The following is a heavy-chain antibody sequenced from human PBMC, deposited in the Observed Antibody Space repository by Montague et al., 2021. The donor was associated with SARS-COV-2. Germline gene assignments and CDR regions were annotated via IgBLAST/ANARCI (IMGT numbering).Heavy chain of an antibody. CDR3: ARPLVRGVPKAFDI. J-gene: IGHJ3*02. Sequence: SETLSLTCTVSGGSITRNYYWGWIRQPPGEGLEWVGNIYYSGTTFINPSLESLVTISVDASKNQFSLNLTSVTAADTAVYYCARPLVRGVPKAFDIWGQGALVIVSS. D-gene: IGHD3-10*01. CDR2: IYYSGTT. CDR1: GGSITRNYY. V-gene: IGHV4-39*01.